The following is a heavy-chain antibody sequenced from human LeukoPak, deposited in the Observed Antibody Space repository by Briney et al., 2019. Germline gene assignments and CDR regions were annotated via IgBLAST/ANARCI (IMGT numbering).Heavy chain of an antibody. CDR3: ARDQSAYYGSGSPLDP. Sequence: PGGSLRLSCAASGFTFSSYGMHWVRQAPGKGLEWVSAISGSGGYTYYADSVKGRFTISRDNSKNTLYLQMNSLRAEDTAVYYCARDQSAYYGSGSPLDPWGQGTLVTVSS. D-gene: IGHD3-10*01. CDR1: GFTFSSYG. V-gene: IGHV3-23*01. J-gene: IGHJ5*02. CDR2: ISGSGGYT.